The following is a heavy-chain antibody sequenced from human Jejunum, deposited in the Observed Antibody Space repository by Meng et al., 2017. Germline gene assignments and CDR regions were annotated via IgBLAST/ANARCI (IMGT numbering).Heavy chain of an antibody. CDR2: IYWDDDK. CDR1: GFSLSPSGVG. Sequence: QITLKESGPTLVKPTQTLTRTCPFSGFSLSPSGVGVGWIRQPPGKALEWLAIIYWDDDKRYSPALKSRLTITKDTSKNQVVLTMTNMDPVDTATYYCARLPDYYDTSGYYGWGQGTLVTVSS. V-gene: IGHV2-5*02. D-gene: IGHD3-22*01. CDR3: ARLPDYYDTSGYYG. J-gene: IGHJ4*02.